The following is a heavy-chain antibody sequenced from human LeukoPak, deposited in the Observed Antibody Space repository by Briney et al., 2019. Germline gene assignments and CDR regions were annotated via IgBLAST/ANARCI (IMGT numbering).Heavy chain of an antibody. Sequence: GGSLRLSCAASGFTFSSYAMSWVRQAPGKGLEWVSTISDTGGSTYSADSVKGRFTISRDNSKNTLYLQMNSLRAEDTAVYYCAKGRAMEYCSGGSCSFDYWGQGTLVTVSS. CDR1: GFTFSSYA. CDR3: AKGRAMEYCSGGSCSFDY. CDR2: ISDTGGST. D-gene: IGHD2-15*01. J-gene: IGHJ4*02. V-gene: IGHV3-23*01.